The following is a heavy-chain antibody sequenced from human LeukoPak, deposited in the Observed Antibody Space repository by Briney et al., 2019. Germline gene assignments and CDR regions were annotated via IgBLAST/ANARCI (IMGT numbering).Heavy chain of an antibody. CDR2: INPNSGGT. V-gene: IGHV1-2*02. J-gene: IGHJ4*02. CDR3: ATLGYCSSTSCYRYDFWSGYNYYFDY. Sequence: ASVKVSCKASGYTFTGYYMHWVRQAPGQGLEWMGWINPNSGGTNYAQKFQGRVTMTRDTSISTAYMELSRLRSDDTAVYYCATLGYCSSTSCYRYDFWSGYNYYFDYWGQGTLVTVSS. D-gene: IGHD2-2*03. CDR1: GYTFTGYY.